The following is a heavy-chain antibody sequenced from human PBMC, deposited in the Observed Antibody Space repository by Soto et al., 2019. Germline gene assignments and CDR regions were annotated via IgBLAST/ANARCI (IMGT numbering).Heavy chain of an antibody. CDR3: ARAIAAAATNWFDP. D-gene: IGHD6-13*01. V-gene: IGHV1-2*02. CDR2: INPYSGDT. CDR1: GYIFTGYY. Sequence: QVQLVQSGAEVKKPVASVKVSCKASGYIFTGYYMHWVRQATGQGLEWMGWINPYSGDTNYAQKLQGRGTMTSDTSISTVYMELSRLRADETAVYYCARAIAAAATNWFDPWGQGSLFSVSS. J-gene: IGHJ5*02.